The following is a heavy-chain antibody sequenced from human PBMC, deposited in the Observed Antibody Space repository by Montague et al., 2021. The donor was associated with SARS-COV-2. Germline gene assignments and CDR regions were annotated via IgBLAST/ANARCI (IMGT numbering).Heavy chain of an antibody. V-gene: IGHV4-59*11. CDR1: GGSIGSHY. CDR3: ARGSGSASATWFDP. Sequence: SETLSLTCTVSGGSIGSHYWSWIRLPPGKGLEWVGHIYYTGITKYKSSLKSRVTISVDTSKNQLSLKLDSVTAADTAVYYCARGSGSASATWFDPWGQGTRVTVSS. J-gene: IGHJ5*02. D-gene: IGHD6-25*01. CDR2: IYYTGIT.